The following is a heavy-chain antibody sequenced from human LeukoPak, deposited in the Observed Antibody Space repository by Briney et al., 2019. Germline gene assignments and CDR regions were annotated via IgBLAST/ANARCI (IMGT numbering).Heavy chain of an antibody. Sequence: GGSLRLSCEASGLTFNTHAMSWVGQAPGKGLKWVASITSSGRTPYYTDSVKGRFTISRDNSKNTLYLQMNSLRGEDTAVYYCAKDRPNFYETSGSYYKIKGDFWGQGSLVTVSS. D-gene: IGHD3-10*01. CDR1: GLTFNTHA. V-gene: IGHV3-23*01. CDR2: ITSSGRTP. J-gene: IGHJ4*02. CDR3: AKDRPNFYETSGSYYKIKGDF.